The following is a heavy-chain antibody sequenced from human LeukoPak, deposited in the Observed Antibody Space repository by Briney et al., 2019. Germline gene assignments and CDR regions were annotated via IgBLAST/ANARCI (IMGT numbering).Heavy chain of an antibody. CDR2: INHSGST. V-gene: IGHV4-34*01. J-gene: IGHJ3*02. D-gene: IGHD2-2*01. CDR1: GGSFSGYY. Sequence: SETLSLTCAVYGGSFSGYYWSWIRQPPGKGLEWIGEINHSGSTNYNPSLKSRVTIPVDTSKNQFSLKLSSVTAADTAVYYCARVGYCSSTSCFQGAFDIWGQGTMVTVSS. CDR3: ARVGYCSSTSCFQGAFDI.